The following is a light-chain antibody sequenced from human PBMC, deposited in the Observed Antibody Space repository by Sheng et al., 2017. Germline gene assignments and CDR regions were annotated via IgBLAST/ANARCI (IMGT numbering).Light chain of an antibody. Sequence: SVMTQPPSASGTPGRGSPSLVLEAPPTSEVILSPGTSSSQVRPPNLLIYMNDQRPSGVPDRFSGSKSGTSASLAISGLQSEDEACYSCAAWDDTLNGLVFGGGTKLTVL. CDR2: MND. CDR3: AAWDDTLNGLV. CDR1: PPTSEVIL. V-gene: IGLV1-44*01. J-gene: IGLJ2*01.